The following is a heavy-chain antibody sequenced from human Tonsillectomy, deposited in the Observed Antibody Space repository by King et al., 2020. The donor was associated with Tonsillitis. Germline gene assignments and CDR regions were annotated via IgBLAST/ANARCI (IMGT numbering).Heavy chain of an antibody. CDR1: GFTFSSYW. CDR3: ARSDYSKDAFDI. D-gene: IGHD4-11*01. CDR2: INSVGSST. J-gene: IGHJ3*02. V-gene: IGHV3-74*01. Sequence: VQLVESGGGLVQPGGSLRLSCAASGFTFSSYWMHWVRQAPGKGLGWVSRINSVGSSTSYADSVKGRFTISRDNAKNTLYLQMNSLRAEDTAVYYCARSDYSKDAFDIWGQGTMVTVSS.